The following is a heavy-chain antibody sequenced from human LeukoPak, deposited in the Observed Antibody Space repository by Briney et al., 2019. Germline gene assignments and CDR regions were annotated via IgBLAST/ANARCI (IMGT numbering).Heavy chain of an antibody. CDR2: TRGSGGST. Sequence: GGYLILSCSGSGFTFISYAMSWVRQAPGHGLEWVSVTRGSGGSTNYADSVTGRYTISRDNSKNRLYLQMNSLRVEDAAVYYCGKIGDIVLMVYATAWGQGTLVTVSS. CDR3: GKIGDIVLMVYATA. J-gene: IGHJ4*02. CDR1: GFTFISYA. V-gene: IGHV3-23*01. D-gene: IGHD2-8*01.